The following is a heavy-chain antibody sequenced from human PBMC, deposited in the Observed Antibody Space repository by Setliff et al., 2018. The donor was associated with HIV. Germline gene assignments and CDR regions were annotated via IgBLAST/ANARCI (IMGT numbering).Heavy chain of an antibody. V-gene: IGHV1-8*01. D-gene: IGHD3-10*01. CDR2: MNPNSGVS. J-gene: IGHJ6*04. CDR1: ATFTNVD. CDR3: ARGKGVGGVIITGGLDV. Sequence: GASVKVSCKASATFTNVDIHWLRRATGQGLEWMGWMNPNSGVSGYAEKFQGRVTMTRDTSISTAYMELSSLTSEDTAVYWCARGKGVGGVIITGGLDVWGKGTTVTVSS.